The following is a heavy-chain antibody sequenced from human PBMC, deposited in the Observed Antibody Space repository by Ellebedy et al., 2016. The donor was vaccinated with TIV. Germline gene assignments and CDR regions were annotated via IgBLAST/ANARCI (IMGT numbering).Heavy chain of an antibody. J-gene: IGHJ5*02. CDR3: ARHARSGYYQYFDP. CDR1: GGSINNYY. CDR2: IYYSGIT. D-gene: IGHD3-22*01. Sequence: MPSETLSLTCTVSGGSINNYYWSWIRQPQGKGLEWIGYIYYSGITNYNPSLESRVTMSVDQSKNQFSLELSSVTAADTAVYYCARHARSGYYQYFDPWGQGTMVTVSS. V-gene: IGHV4-59*01.